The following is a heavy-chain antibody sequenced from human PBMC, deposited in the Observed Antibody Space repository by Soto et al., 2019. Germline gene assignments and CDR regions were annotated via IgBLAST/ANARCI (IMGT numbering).Heavy chain of an antibody. CDR3: ARWSIVVVITTHDAFDI. Sequence: QVQLQESGPGLVKPSQTLSLTCTVSGGSISSGDYYWSWIRQPPGKGLEWIGYIYYSGSTYYNPSLKSRVTISVDTSKHQFSLKLSSVTASDTAVYYCARWSIVVVITTHDAFDIWGQGTMVTVSS. V-gene: IGHV4-30-4*01. CDR1: GGSISSGDYY. D-gene: IGHD3-22*01. J-gene: IGHJ3*02. CDR2: IYYSGST.